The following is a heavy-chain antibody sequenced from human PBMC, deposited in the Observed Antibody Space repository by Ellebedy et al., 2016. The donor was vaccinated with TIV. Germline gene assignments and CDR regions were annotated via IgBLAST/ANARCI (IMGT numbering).Heavy chain of an antibody. Sequence: PGGSLRLSCTASGFTFSNSAMSWVRQAPGKGLEWVSNIIGNGFSTYYADSVKGRFTISRDNSKNTLYLQMSILRAEDTAVYYCAKGRRDGYNYPYFDYWGQGALVTVSS. V-gene: IGHV3-23*01. CDR3: AKGRRDGYNYPYFDY. CDR1: GFTFSNSA. J-gene: IGHJ4*02. D-gene: IGHD5-24*01. CDR2: IIGNGFST.